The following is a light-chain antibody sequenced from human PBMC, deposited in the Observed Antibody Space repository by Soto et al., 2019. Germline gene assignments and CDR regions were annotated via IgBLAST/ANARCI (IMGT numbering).Light chain of an antibody. J-gene: IGLJ1*01. CDR2: EVS. Sequence: QSALTQPASVSGSPGQSITISCTGTSSDVGGYNYVSWYQQHPGKAPKLMIYEVSNRPSGVSNRFSGSKSGNTASLTISGLQAEDGADYYCSSYTSSRDVFGTGTKVTVL. CDR3: SSYTSSRDV. V-gene: IGLV2-14*01. CDR1: SSDVGGYNY.